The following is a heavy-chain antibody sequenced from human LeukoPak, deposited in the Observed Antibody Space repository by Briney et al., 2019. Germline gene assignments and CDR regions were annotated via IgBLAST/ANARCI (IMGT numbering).Heavy chain of an antibody. V-gene: IGHV3-30-3*01. D-gene: IGHD3-22*01. CDR3: ATLFSGYPLDAFDI. J-gene: IGHJ3*02. CDR2: ISYDGSNK. Sequence: GRSLRLSCAASGFTFSSYAMHWVRQAPGKGLEWVAVISYDGSNKYYADSVKGRFTISRDNSKNTLYLQMNSLRAEDTAVYYCATLFSGYPLDAFDIWGQGTMVTVSS. CDR1: GFTFSSYA.